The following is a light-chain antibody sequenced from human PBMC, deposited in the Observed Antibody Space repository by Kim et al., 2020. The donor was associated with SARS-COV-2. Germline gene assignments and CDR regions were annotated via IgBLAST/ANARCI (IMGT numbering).Light chain of an antibody. J-gene: IGKJ1*01. CDR1: QSISSY. CDR2: AAS. V-gene: IGKV1-39*01. CDR3: QQSYSTLRT. Sequence: ASVGDRVTITCRASQSISSYLNWYQQKPGKAPKHLIYAASSLQSGVPSRFSGSGSGTDFTLTISSLQPEDFATYYCQQSYSTLRTFGQGTKVDIK.